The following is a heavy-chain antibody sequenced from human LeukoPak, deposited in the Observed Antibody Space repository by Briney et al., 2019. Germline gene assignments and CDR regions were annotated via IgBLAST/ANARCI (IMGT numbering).Heavy chain of an antibody. CDR2: IYYTGST. D-gene: IGHD3-10*01. J-gene: IGHJ4*02. CDR1: GGSINSGGYY. V-gene: IGHV4-31*03. CDR3: ARVFYGSGKRFVDF. Sequence: SETLSLTCTVSGGSINSGGYYWSWIRQHPGKGLEWIEYIYYTGSTYYNPSLKSRVTISVDTSKNQFSLKLTSVTAADTAVYYCARVFYGSGKRFVDFWGQGTLVTVSS.